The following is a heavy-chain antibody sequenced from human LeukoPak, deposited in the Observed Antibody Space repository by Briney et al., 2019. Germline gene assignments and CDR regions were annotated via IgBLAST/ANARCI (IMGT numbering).Heavy chain of an antibody. Sequence: SSETLSLTCTVSGGSISSSSHYWGWIRQPPGKGLEWIGSIYYSGTTYYIPSLKSRVTISVDTSKNQFSLRLSSVTAADTAVYCCVRHISGSSHFDYWGQGTLVTVSS. CDR2: IYYSGTT. CDR3: VRHISGSSHFDY. J-gene: IGHJ4*02. CDR1: GGSISSSSHY. D-gene: IGHD3-10*01. V-gene: IGHV4-39*01.